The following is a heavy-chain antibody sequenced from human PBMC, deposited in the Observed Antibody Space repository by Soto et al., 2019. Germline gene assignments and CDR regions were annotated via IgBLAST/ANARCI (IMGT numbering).Heavy chain of an antibody. CDR1: GGSFSGYY. Sequence: QVQLQQWGAGLLKPSETLSLTYAVYGGSFSGYYWSWIRQPPGKGLEWIGEINHSGSTNYNPSLKSRVTISVDTSKNQFSLKLSSVTAADTAVYYCARGLYDSSGYYIDYWGQGTLVTVSS. D-gene: IGHD3-22*01. CDR3: ARGLYDSSGYYIDY. J-gene: IGHJ4*02. V-gene: IGHV4-34*01. CDR2: INHSGST.